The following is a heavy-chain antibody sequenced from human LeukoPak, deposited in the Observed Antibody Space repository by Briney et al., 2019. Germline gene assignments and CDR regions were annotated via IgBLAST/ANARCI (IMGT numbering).Heavy chain of an antibody. CDR3: ARVGSGYDYPLLYYYYYYMDV. CDR1: GFTFSSYE. CDR2: ISSSGSTI. J-gene: IGHJ6*03. Sequence: GGSLRLSCAASGFTFSSYEMNWVRQAPGKGLEWVSYISSSGSTIYYADSVKGRFTIPRDNAKNSLYLQMNSLRAEDTAVYYCARVGSGYDYPLLYYYYYYMDVWGKGTTVTVSS. V-gene: IGHV3-48*03. D-gene: IGHD5-12*01.